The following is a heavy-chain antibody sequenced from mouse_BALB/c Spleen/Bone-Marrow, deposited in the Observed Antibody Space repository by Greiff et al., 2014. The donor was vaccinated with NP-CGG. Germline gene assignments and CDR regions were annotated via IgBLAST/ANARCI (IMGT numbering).Heavy chain of an antibody. CDR1: GYSITSDYA. J-gene: IGHJ3*01. D-gene: IGHD2-10*01. Sequence: EVKVEESGPGLAKPSQSLSLTCTVTGYSITSDYAWNWIRQFPGNKLEWMGYISYSGSTSYNPSLKSRISITRDTSKNQFFLQLNSVTTEDTATYYCARYTYYGNYAWFAYWGQGTLVTVSA. CDR2: ISYSGST. CDR3: ARYTYYGNYAWFAY. V-gene: IGHV3-2*02.